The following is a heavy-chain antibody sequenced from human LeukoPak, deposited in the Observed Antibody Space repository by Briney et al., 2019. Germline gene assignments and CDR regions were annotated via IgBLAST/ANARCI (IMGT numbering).Heavy chain of an antibody. V-gene: IGHV3-9*01. CDR1: GFTFDDYA. CDR2: ISWNSGSI. CDR3: AKDKRATVTTYGMDV. J-gene: IGHJ6*02. Sequence: GRSLRLSCAASGFTFDDYAMHWVRQAPGEGLEWVSGISWNSGSIGYADSVKGRLTISRDNAKNSLYLQMNSLRAEDTALYYCAKDKRATVTTYGMDVWGQGTTVTVSS. D-gene: IGHD4-17*01.